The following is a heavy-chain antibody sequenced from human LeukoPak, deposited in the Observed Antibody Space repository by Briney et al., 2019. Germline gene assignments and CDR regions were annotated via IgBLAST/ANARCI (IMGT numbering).Heavy chain of an antibody. CDR1: GGSISSYY. CDR3: ARTYSGSPDAFDI. V-gene: IGHV4-59*01. D-gene: IGHD1-26*01. CDR2: IYYSGST. J-gene: IGHJ3*02. Sequence: LETLSLTCTVSGGSISSYYWSWIRQPPGKGLEWIGYIYYSGSTNYNPSLKSRVTISVDTSKNQFSLKLSSVTAADTAVYYCARTYSGSPDAFDIWGQGTMVTVSS.